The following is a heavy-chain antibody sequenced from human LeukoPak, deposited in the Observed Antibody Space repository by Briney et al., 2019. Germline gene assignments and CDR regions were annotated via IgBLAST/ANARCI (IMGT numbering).Heavy chain of an antibody. CDR3: ASVDSSADYYYYMDV. V-gene: IGHV4-39*07. Sequence: PSETLSFTCTGYGCSISSSSYYWGWLRQPPGKGLEWIGSIYYSGSTYYNPSLKSRVTISVDTSKNQFSLKLSSVTAADTAVYYCASVDSSADYYYYMDVWGKGTTVTVSS. CDR2: IYYSGST. CDR1: GCSISSSSYY. J-gene: IGHJ6*03. D-gene: IGHD3-22*01.